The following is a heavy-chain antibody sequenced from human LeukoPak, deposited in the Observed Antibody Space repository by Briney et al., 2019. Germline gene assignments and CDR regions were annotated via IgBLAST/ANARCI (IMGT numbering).Heavy chain of an antibody. CDR1: GGTFSNFA. Sequence: ASVKVSFKASGGTFSNFAISWVRQAPGQGLECLGGIIPLFGAPTYAQKFQGRVTITADKSTSTTYMELSSLTSEDTAVYYCATSIAERPMFYYYYMDVWGKGTTVTVSS. CDR3: ATSIAERPMFYYYYMDV. J-gene: IGHJ6*03. CDR2: IIPLFGAP. V-gene: IGHV1-69*06. D-gene: IGHD6-6*01.